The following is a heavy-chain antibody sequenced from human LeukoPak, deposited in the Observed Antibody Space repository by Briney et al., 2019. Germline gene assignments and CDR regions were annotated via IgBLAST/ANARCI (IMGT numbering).Heavy chain of an antibody. D-gene: IGHD3-3*01. CDR3: ARDRTYDFWTGNCLDY. CDR1: GFTFSSYA. Sequence: GGSLRLSCAASGFTFSSYAMHWVRQAPGKGLEWVAVISYDGSNKYYADSVKGRFTISRDNSKNTLYLQMNSLRAEDTAVYYCARDRTYDFWTGNCLDYWGQGTLVTVSS. J-gene: IGHJ4*02. CDR2: ISYDGSNK. V-gene: IGHV3-30*04.